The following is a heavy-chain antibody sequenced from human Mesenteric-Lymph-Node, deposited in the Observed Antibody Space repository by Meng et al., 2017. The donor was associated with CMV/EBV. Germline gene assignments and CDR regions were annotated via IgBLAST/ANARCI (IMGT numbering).Heavy chain of an antibody. D-gene: IGHD2/OR15-2a*01. CDR2: ISSSGSFI. CDR3: ARGLGLLYYNGMDV. J-gene: IGHJ6*02. Sequence: GESLKISCAASGFTFSSYSMNWVRQAPGKGLEWVSSISSSGSFIYYADSVRGRFTISRDNAKNSLNLQMNGLRAEDTAVYYCARGLGLLYYNGMDVWGQGTTVTVSS. V-gene: IGHV3-21*01. CDR1: GFTFSSYS.